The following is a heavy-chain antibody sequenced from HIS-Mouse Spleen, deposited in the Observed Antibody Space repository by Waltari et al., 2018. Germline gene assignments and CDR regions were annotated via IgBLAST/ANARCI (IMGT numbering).Heavy chain of an antibody. CDR2: IKQEGSEK. CDR1: GFTFSSYW. J-gene: IGHJ4*02. CDR3: ARDRTGDYKAHFFDY. Sequence: EVQLVESGGGLVQPGGSLRLSCAASGFTFSSYWMSWVRQAPGKGLEWVANIKQEGSEKYYVDSVKGRFTISRDNAKNSLYLQMNSLRAEDTAVYYCARDRTGDYKAHFFDYWGQGTLVTVSS. V-gene: IGHV3-7*01. D-gene: IGHD7-27*01.